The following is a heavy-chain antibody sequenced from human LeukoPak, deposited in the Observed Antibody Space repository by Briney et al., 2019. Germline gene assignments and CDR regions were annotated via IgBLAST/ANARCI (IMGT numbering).Heavy chain of an antibody. CDR3: VKGRHYFYYHGMDV. CDR2: ISYDGRNK. CDR1: RLDFRSYG. V-gene: IGHV3-30*18. J-gene: IGHJ6*02. Sequence: GGSLRLSCAASRLDFRSYGMHWVRQAPYKGLEWVAVISYDGRNKYYADSVKGRFTISRDNSKNTLYLQMNSLKTEDTAVYYCVKGRHYFYYHGMDVWGQGTTVTVSS.